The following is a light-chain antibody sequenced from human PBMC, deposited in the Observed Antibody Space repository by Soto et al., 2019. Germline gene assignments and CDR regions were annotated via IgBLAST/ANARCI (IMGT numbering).Light chain of an antibody. V-gene: IGLV2-14*01. CDR3: SAYTSSSTLPFV. J-gene: IGLJ1*01. CDR1: SSDVGGYNY. CDR2: EVS. Sequence: QSALTQPASVSGSPGQSITISCTGTSSDVGGYNYVSWYQQHPGKAPKHMIYEVSNRPSGVYNRFSGSKSGNTASLTISGLQAEDEAYYYCSAYTSSSTLPFVFGTGTKLTVL.